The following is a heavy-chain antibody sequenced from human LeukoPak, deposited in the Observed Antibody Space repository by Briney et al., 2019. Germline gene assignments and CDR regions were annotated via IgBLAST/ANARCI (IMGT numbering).Heavy chain of an antibody. J-gene: IGHJ3*02. D-gene: IGHD3-10*01. V-gene: IGHV3-7*03. CDR1: GFTLSSYW. Sequence: GSLRLSCAASGFTLSSYWMSWVRQAPGKGLEWVANIKEDGSEKYYVDSVKGRFTISRDNAKNSLYLHMNSLTAEDTAMYYCARDWVAGVPFDAFDIWGQGTKVSVSS. CDR2: IKEDGSEK. CDR3: ARDWVAGVPFDAFDI.